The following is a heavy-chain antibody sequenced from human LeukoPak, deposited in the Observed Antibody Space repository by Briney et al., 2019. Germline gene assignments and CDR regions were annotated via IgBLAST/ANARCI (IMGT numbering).Heavy chain of an antibody. V-gene: IGHV1-46*03. J-gene: IGHJ4*02. D-gene: IGHD3-9*01. CDR3: ARRGILTGYMFAY. Sequence: ASVKVSCKASGYTFTSYYRHGVRQAPAQGLEGMGIINPNGGSTTYAQKFQGRVTMISDTSTSKVYTQQRSLSSDDAAGYYCARRGILTGYMFAYWGQGTLVTVSS. CDR1: GYTFTSYY. CDR2: INPNGGST.